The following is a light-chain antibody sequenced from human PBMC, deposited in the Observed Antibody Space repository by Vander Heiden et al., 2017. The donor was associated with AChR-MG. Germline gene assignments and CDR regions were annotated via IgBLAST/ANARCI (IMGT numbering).Light chain of an antibody. V-gene: IGKV1-39*01. CDR1: QTINTY. CDR3: QQTYSSPFT. J-gene: IGKJ3*01. CDR2: GAS. Sequence: DIQMIQSPSSLSASVGDKVTITCRASQTINTYLNWYQQKPGQAPKVLIHGASSLQSGVPSRFSGSGSGTEFTLTINSLQPEDLAVYFCQQTYSSPFTFGPGAKVHMK.